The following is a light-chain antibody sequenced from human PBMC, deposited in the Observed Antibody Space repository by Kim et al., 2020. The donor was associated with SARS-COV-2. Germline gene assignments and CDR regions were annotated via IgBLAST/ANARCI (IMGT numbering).Light chain of an antibody. CDR3: QQYGSSPLT. V-gene: IGKV3-20*01. Sequence: SPGERATLSCRASQSVTSSYLAWYQQKPGQAPRLLIYGASSRATGIPDRFSGSGSGTDFTLTISRLEPEDFAVYYCQQYGSSPLTFGGGTKVDIK. CDR1: QSVTSSY. CDR2: GAS. J-gene: IGKJ4*01.